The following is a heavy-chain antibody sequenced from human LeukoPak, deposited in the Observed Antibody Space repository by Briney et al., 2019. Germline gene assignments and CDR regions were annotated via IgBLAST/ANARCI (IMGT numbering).Heavy chain of an antibody. Sequence: GGYLRLSCAASGFTVSSNYMSWVRQAPGKGLEWVSVIYSGGSTYYADSVKGRFTISRDNSKNTLYLQMNSLRAEDTAVYYCARAPTRNAFDIWGQGTMVTVSS. CDR2: IYSGGST. J-gene: IGHJ3*02. V-gene: IGHV3-53*01. CDR3: ARAPTRNAFDI. CDR1: GFTVSSNY.